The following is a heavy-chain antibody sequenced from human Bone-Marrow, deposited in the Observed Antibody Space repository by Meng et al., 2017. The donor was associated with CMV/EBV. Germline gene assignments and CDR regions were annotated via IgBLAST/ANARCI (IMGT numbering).Heavy chain of an antibody. Sequence: GGSLRLSCAASGFTFSSYSMNWVRQAPGKGLEWVSSISSSSSYIYYADSVKGRFTISRDNAKNSLYLQMNSLGAEDTAVYYCARGGAGTDGMDVWGQGTTVTVSS. J-gene: IGHJ6*02. CDR2: ISSSSSYI. CDR1: GFTFSSYS. V-gene: IGHV3-21*01. CDR3: ARGGAGTDGMDV. D-gene: IGHD6-13*01.